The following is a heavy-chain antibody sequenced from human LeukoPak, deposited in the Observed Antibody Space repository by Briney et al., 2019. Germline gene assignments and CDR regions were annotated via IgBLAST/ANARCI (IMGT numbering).Heavy chain of an antibody. V-gene: IGHV3-30*18. CDR2: ISYDGSNK. J-gene: IGHJ4*02. CDR3: AKDSRSGYDSSGHLDY. CDR1: GFTFSSYG. Sequence: PGGSLRLSCAASGFTFSSYGMHWVRQAPGKGLEWVAVISYDGSNKYYADSLKGRFTISRDNSKNTLYLQMNSLRAEDTAVYYCAKDSRSGYDSSGHLDYWGQGSLVTVSS. D-gene: IGHD3-22*01.